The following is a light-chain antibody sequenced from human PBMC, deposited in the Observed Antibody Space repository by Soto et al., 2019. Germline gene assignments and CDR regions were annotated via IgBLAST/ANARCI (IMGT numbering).Light chain of an antibody. CDR3: LSYTSSDTYV. Sequence: SVLNRLVSGSRSPGQSIPISYTGTSTDVGGYKYVSWYQQHPGKAPKFMIYDVTSRPSGISNRFSGSKSGNTAFLIISGLQAEDEADYYCLSYTSSDTYVFGTGTKVTVL. V-gene: IGLV2-14*01. CDR2: DVT. J-gene: IGLJ1*01. CDR1: STDVGGYKY.